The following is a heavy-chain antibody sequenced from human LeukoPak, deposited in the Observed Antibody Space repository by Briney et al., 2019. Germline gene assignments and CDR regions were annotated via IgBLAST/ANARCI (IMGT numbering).Heavy chain of an antibody. CDR2: IWYDGSNK. D-gene: IGHD3-10*01. Sequence: GGSLRLSCAASGFTFSSYGMHWVRQAPGKGLEWVAVIWYDGSNKYYADSVKGRFTISRDISKNTLYLQMNSLRAEDTAVYYCARGIDYYGSGSYPLHFQHWGQGTLVTVSS. V-gene: IGHV3-33*01. CDR3: ARGIDYYGSGSYPLHFQH. CDR1: GFTFSSYG. J-gene: IGHJ1*01.